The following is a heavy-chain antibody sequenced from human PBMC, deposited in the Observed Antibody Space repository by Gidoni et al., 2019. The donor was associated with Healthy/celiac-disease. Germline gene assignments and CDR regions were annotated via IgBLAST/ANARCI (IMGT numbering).Heavy chain of an antibody. D-gene: IGHD3-10*01. CDR3: TRDTYGSGSYYYYYYGMDV. Sequence: EVQLVESGGGLVKPGRSLRLSCTASVFTFGDYAMSWFRQAPGKGLEWVGFIRSKAYGGTTEYAASVKGRFTISRDDSKSIAYLQMNSLKTEDTAVYYCTRDTYGSGSYYYYYYGMDVWGQGTTVTVSS. CDR2: IRSKAYGGTT. CDR1: VFTFGDYA. V-gene: IGHV3-49*05. J-gene: IGHJ6*02.